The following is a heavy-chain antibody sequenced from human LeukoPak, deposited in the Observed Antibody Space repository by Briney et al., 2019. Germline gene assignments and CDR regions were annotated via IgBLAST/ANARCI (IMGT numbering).Heavy chain of an antibody. Sequence: SVKVSCKASGGTFSSYAISWVRQAPGQGLEWMGGIIPIFGTANYAQKFQGRVTITADESTSTAYMELSSLRSEDAAVYYCARGAMNWGSREYYFDYWGQGTLVTVSS. J-gene: IGHJ4*02. D-gene: IGHD7-27*01. CDR3: ARGAMNWGSREYYFDY. CDR1: GGTFSSYA. CDR2: IIPIFGTA. V-gene: IGHV1-69*13.